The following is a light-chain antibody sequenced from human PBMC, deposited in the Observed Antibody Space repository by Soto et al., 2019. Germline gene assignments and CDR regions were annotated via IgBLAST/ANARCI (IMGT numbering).Light chain of an antibody. CDR2: GAS. CDR3: TQENKWPPVT. Sequence: EIVMTQSPATLSVSPGERATLSCRASQSVSSNLAWYQQKPGQAPRLLIYGASTRATGIPARFSGSGSGTEFPPNLRRLQAGEFAVYYRTQENKWPPVTFRPGTKVEIK. V-gene: IGKV3-15*01. J-gene: IGKJ1*01. CDR1: QSVSSN.